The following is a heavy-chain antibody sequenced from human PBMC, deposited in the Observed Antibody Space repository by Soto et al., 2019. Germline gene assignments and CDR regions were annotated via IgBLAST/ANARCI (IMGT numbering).Heavy chain of an antibody. Sequence: GSLRLACTASGFTFGDYAMSGFRQAPGKGLEWVGFIRSKAYGGTTEYAASVKGRFTISRDDSKSIAYLQMNSLKTEDTAVYYCTTRLGRYGPFDYWGQGTLVTVSS. V-gene: IGHV3-49*03. CDR1: GFTFGDYA. CDR3: TTRLGRYGPFDY. D-gene: IGHD1-26*01. J-gene: IGHJ4*02. CDR2: IRSKAYGGTT.